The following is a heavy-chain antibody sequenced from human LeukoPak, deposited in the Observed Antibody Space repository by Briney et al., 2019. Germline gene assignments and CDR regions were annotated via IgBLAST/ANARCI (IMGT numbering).Heavy chain of an antibody. V-gene: IGHV4-59*01. CDR1: GGSISSYY. D-gene: IGHD3-9*01. CDR2: IYYSGST. J-gene: IGHJ3*02. Sequence: PSETLSLTCTVSGGSISSYYWSWIRQPPGKGLEWIGYIYYSGSTNYNPSLKSRVTISVDTSKNQFSLKLSSVTAADTAVYYCARDIAYYDILTGYYSGGDIWGQGTMVTVSS. CDR3: ARDIAYYDILTGYYSGGDI.